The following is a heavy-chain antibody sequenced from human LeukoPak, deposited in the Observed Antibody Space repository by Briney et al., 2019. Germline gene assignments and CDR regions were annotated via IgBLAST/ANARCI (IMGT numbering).Heavy chain of an antibody. D-gene: IGHD1-1*01. CDR3: ARDQGNDDAFDI. Sequence: TGGSLRLSCAASGFTFSSYWMHWVRQAPGKGLVWVSRINTDGSSTSYADSVKGRFTISRDNAKNTLYLQMNSPRAEDTAVYYCARDQGNDDAFDIWGQGTMVTVSS. J-gene: IGHJ3*02. CDR2: INTDGSST. V-gene: IGHV3-74*01. CDR1: GFTFSSYW.